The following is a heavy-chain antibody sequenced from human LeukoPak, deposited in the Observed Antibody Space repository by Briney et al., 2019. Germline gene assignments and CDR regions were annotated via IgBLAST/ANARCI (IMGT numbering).Heavy chain of an antibody. CDR1: GFRFSDFT. V-gene: IGHV3-23*01. J-gene: IGHJ4*02. CDR3: AKGYDSSGYFTYFDY. CDR2: IGGRGGST. D-gene: IGHD3-22*01. Sequence: PGGSLRLSCAASGFRFSDFTMTWVRQAPGKGPEWVSAIGGRGGSTYYADSVKGRFTISRDNSKNTLYLQMNSLRAEDTAVYYCAKGYDSSGYFTYFDYWGQGTLVTVSS.